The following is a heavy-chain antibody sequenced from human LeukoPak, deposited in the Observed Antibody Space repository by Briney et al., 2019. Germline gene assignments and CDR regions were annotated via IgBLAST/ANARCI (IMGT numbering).Heavy chain of an antibody. D-gene: IGHD2-15*01. CDR1: GFTFSSYA. CDR2: ISYDGSNK. J-gene: IGHJ4*02. CDR3: ATQPCGGGSCYLGH. Sequence: GRSLRLSCAASGFTFSSYAMHWVRQAPGKGLEWVAVISYDGSNKFYAVSLKGRFSISRDNSMNTLYLQMNTLRAEDTAVYYCATQPCGGGSCYLGHWGQGTVVTLSS. V-gene: IGHV3-30-3*01.